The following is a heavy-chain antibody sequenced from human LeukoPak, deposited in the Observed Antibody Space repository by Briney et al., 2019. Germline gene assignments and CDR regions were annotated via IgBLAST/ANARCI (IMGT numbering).Heavy chain of an antibody. D-gene: IGHD5-18*01. Sequence: PGGSLRLSCAASGFTFNSYTIHWVRQAPGKGLEWVAVISYDGTAKYYADSVKGRFTISRDNSKNTLYLQMNSLRAEDTAVYYCAKGAWWIQLWFAEYYFDYWGQGTLVTVSS. J-gene: IGHJ4*02. CDR3: AKGAWWIQLWFAEYYFDY. CDR2: ISYDGTAK. CDR1: GFTFNSYT. V-gene: IGHV3-30-3*01.